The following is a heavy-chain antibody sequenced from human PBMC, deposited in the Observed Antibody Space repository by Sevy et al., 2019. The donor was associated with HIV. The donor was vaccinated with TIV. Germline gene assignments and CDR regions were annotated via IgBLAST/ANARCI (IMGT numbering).Heavy chain of an antibody. CDR2: IKPDGTGK. V-gene: IGHV3-7*03. Sequence: GGSLRLSCAASGFTFSSHWMTLVRQAPGKGLEWVADIKPDGTGKNNVDSLKGRFTMSRDNAKNSLYLQMNSLRPEDTAVYYCARAGPLGDLDHFDHWGQGTLVTVSS. CDR3: ARAGPLGDLDHFDH. J-gene: IGHJ4*02. D-gene: IGHD4-17*01. CDR1: GFTFSSHW.